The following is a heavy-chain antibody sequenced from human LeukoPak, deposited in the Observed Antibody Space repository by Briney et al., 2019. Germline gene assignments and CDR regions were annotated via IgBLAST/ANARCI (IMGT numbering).Heavy chain of an antibody. CDR2: IYSGGST. J-gene: IGHJ4*02. D-gene: IGHD3-22*01. CDR3: ATERYYYDSSGYSQDY. CDR1: GFTVSSNY. V-gene: IGHV3-66*01. Sequence: GGSLRLSCAASGFTVSSNYTSWVRQAPGKGLEWVSVIYSGGSTYYADSVKGRFTISRDNSKNTLYLQMNSLRAEDTAVYYCATERYYYDSSGYSQDYWGQGTLVTVSS.